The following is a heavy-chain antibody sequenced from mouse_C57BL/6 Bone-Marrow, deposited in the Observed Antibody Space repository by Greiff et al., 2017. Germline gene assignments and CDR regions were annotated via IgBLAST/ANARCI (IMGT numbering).Heavy chain of an antibody. D-gene: IGHD2-5*01. J-gene: IGHJ1*03. Sequence: QVQLQQSGAELARPGASVKLSCKASGYTFTSYGISWVKQRPGQGLEWIGEIYPRSGNTYYNEKFKGKATLTADKSSSTAYMELRSLTSEDSAVYFCARISNHPWYFDVWGTGTTVTVSS. CDR2: IYPRSGNT. CDR1: GYTFTSYG. CDR3: ARISNHPWYFDV. V-gene: IGHV1-81*01.